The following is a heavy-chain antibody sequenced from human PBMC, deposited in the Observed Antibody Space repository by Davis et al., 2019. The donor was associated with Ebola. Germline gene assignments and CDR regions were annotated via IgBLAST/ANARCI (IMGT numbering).Heavy chain of an antibody. CDR1: GVSVRSGGYS. Sequence: PSETLSLTCAVSGVSVRSGGYSWNWIRQSPGKGLEWIGYIYQSGRTYYNPSLKGRVTISVDRSQNHFSLKVTSVTAADTAMYYCARTYCDDSSCNWHFDLWGRGTLVTVSS. CDR3: ARTYCDDSSCNWHFDL. CDR2: IYQSGRT. V-gene: IGHV4-30-2*06. J-gene: IGHJ2*01. D-gene: IGHD2-21*01.